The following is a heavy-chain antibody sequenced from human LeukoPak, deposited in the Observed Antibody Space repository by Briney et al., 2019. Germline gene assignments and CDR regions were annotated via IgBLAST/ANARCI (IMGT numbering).Heavy chain of an antibody. CDR1: GGSISSGDYY. J-gene: IGHJ4*02. CDR3: ARGGDSSGYYPLDY. V-gene: IGHV4-30-4*01. Sequence: KPSETLSLTCTVSGGSISSGDYYWSWIRQPPGKGLEWIGYIYYSGSTYYNPSLKSRVTISVDTSKDQFSLKLSSVTAADTAVYYCARGGDSSGYYPLDYWGQGTLVTVSS. D-gene: IGHD3-22*01. CDR2: IYYSGST.